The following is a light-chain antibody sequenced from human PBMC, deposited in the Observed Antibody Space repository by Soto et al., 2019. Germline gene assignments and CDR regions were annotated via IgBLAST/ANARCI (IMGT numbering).Light chain of an antibody. CDR1: QSLLHSNGYNY. Sequence: DIVMTQSPLSLPVTPGEPASISCRSSQSLLHSNGYNYLDWYLQKPGQSPQLLIYLGSNRASGGPDMFSGRGSGTDFTLKISRVEAEDVGVYYCMQALQTPPLFTFGPGTKVDIK. V-gene: IGKV2-28*01. CDR2: LGS. J-gene: IGKJ3*01. CDR3: MQALQTPPLFT.